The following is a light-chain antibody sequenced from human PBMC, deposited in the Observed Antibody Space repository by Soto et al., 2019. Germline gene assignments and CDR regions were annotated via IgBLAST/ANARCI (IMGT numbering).Light chain of an antibody. CDR1: QSVSVNS. J-gene: IGKJ3*01. Sequence: EIVLTQSPGTLSLSPGERATLSCRASQSVSVNSLAWYQQKGGQAPRLLIYAASTRATGVPDRFSGTASRTDFALTISRLETDDSAVYYCQQYGGSPFTFGPGTKVDIK. V-gene: IGKV3-20*01. CDR2: AAS. CDR3: QQYGGSPFT.